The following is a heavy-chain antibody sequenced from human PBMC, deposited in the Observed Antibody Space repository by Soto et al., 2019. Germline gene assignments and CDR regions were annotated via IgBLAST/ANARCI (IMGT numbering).Heavy chain of an antibody. V-gene: IGHV4-34*01. CDR2: INHSGST. D-gene: IGHD6-19*01. Sequence: PSETLSLTCAVYGGSFSGYYWSWIRQPPGKGLEWIGEINHSGSTNYNPSLKSRVTISVDTSKNQFSLKLSSVTAADTAVYYCAREVAGYDYWGQGTLVTSPQ. J-gene: IGHJ4*02. CDR3: AREVAGYDY. CDR1: GGSFSGYY.